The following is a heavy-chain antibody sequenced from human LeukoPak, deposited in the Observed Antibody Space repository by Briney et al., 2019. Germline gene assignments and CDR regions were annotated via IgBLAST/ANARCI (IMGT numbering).Heavy chain of an antibody. CDR2: INPKSGAA. Sequence: ASVKVSCKASGYIFSDYYMHWVRQAPGQGLEWLGWINPKSGAADYAQQFRGRVTMTRDTSINTDYMEMKRVTSDDTAVYYCARGAEAETSPLDFWGQGILVTVSS. V-gene: IGHV1-2*02. CDR3: ARGAEAETSPLDF. CDR1: GYIFSDYY. D-gene: IGHD6-13*01. J-gene: IGHJ4*02.